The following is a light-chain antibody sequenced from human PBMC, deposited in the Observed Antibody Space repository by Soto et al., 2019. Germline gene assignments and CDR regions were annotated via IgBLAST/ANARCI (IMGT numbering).Light chain of an antibody. CDR3: NSYTINNTRV. V-gene: IGLV2-14*01. Sequence: QSALTQPASVSGSPGQSITISCTGTSSDVGGYNYVSWYEQHPGKAPKLMIYDVTNRPSGVSNRFAGSKSGNTASLTISGLQAEEEADYYCNSYTINNTRVFGTGTKVTVL. CDR1: SSDVGGYNY. CDR2: DVT. J-gene: IGLJ1*01.